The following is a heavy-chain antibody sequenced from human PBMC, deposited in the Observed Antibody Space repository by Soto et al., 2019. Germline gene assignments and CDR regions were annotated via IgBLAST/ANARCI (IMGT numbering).Heavy chain of an antibody. Sequence: GGSLRLSCAASGFTFSSYGMHWVRQAPGKGLEWVAVISYDGSNKYYADSVKGRFTISRDNSKNTLYLQMNSLRAEDTAVYYCAKGTYYGAPRQTSRGQGSLVTVSS. D-gene: IGHD3-10*01. CDR2: ISYDGSNK. CDR1: GFTFSSYG. V-gene: IGHV3-30*18. J-gene: IGHJ4*02. CDR3: AKGTYYGAPRQTS.